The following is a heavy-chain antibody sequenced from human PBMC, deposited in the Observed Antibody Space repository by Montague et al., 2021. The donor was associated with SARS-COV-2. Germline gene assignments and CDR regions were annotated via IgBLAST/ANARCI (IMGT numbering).Heavy chain of an antibody. CDR2: TYYRSKWDS. J-gene: IGHJ3*02. CDR3: ASSGITLTGLDAFDI. D-gene: IGHD3-9*01. V-gene: IGHV6-1*01. Sequence: CAISGDSVSSKSVAWNWIRQSPSRGLEWLGRTYYRSKWDSDYAESVKRRLVITPDTSKNQVSLQLNSVIPEDTAVYFCASSGITLTGLDAFDIWVQGTMVTVSS. CDR1: GDSVSSKSVA.